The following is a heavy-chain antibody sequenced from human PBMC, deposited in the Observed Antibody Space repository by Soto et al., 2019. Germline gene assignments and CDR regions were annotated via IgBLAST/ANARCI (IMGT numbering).Heavy chain of an antibody. CDR3: ARLDIVVVPAARGGYYYGMDV. V-gene: IGHV1-8*01. D-gene: IGHD2-2*03. CDR1: GYTFTSYD. J-gene: IGHJ6*02. CDR2: MNPNSGNT. Sequence: ASVKVSCKASGYTFTSYDINWVRQAAGQGLEWMGWMNPNSGNTGYAQKFQGRVTMTRNTSISTAYMELSSLRSEDTAVYYCARLDIVVVPAARGGYYYGMDVWGQGTTVTVSS.